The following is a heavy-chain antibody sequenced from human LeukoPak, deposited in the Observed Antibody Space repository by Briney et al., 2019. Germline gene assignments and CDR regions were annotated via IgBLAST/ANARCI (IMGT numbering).Heavy chain of an antibody. Sequence: SETLSLTCTVSGASISTSSYYWPWIRQPPGKGLEWIGSVYYTGSTYYNPSLKSRVTISVDTSKNQFSLKLSSVTAADTAVYYCARDPEFDYWGQGTLVTVSS. CDR1: GASISTSSYY. CDR2: VYYTGST. CDR3: ARDPEFDY. J-gene: IGHJ4*02. V-gene: IGHV4-39*02.